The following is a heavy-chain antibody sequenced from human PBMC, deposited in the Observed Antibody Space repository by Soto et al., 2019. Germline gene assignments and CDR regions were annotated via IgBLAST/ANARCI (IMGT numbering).Heavy chain of an antibody. CDR1: GFTVSTKY. CDR3: ASDPWAPAD. V-gene: IGHV3-66*01. CDR2: IYSGGST. Sequence: GGSLRLSCAASGFTVSTKYMSWVRQAPGKGLEWVSVIYSGGSTFYADSVRGRFTISRDNSKNTVNLQMNSLRAEDTAVYYCASDPWAPADWGQGTLVTVYS. D-gene: IGHD3-16*01. J-gene: IGHJ1*01.